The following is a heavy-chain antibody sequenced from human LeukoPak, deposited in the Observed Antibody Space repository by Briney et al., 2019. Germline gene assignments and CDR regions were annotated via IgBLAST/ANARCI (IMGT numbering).Heavy chain of an antibody. Sequence: GGSLRLSCAASGFTFSSYWMRWVRQAPGKGLVWASRINSDGSSTSYADSVKGRFTISRDNSKNTLYLQMNSMRAEDTAVYYCARDQDRAFDIWGQGTMVTVSS. V-gene: IGHV3-74*01. CDR2: INSDGSST. CDR1: GFTFSSYW. J-gene: IGHJ3*02. CDR3: ARDQDRAFDI.